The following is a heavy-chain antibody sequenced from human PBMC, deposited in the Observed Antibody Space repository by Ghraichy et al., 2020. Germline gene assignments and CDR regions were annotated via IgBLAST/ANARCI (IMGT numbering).Heavy chain of an antibody. CDR2: FDPEDGET. J-gene: IGHJ6*02. D-gene: IGHD1-26*01. CDR1: GYTLTELA. CDR3: ATRVGATSYCYYGMDV. V-gene: IGHV1-24*01. Sequence: ASVKVSCKVSGYTLTELAMHWVRQSPGKGLEWMGGFDPEDGETIYAQKFQGRVTMTEDTSTDTAYMELSSLRSEDTAVYYCATRVGATSYCYYGMDVWGQGTTVTVSS.